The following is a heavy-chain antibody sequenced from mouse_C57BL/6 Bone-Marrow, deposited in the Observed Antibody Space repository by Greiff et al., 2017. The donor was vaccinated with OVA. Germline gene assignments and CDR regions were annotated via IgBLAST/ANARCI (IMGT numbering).Heavy chain of an antibody. J-gene: IGHJ1*03. CDR3: ARGTDYYGSSHWYFDV. V-gene: IGHV14-3*01. CDR2: IDPANGNT. Sequence: VQLQQPGAELVKPGASVKLSCTASGFNIKNTYMHWVKQRPEQGLEWIGRIDPANGNTKYAPKFQGKATITADTSSNTAYLQLSSLTSEDTAIYYCARGTDYYGSSHWYFDVWGTGTTVTVSS. D-gene: IGHD1-1*01. CDR1: GFNIKNTY.